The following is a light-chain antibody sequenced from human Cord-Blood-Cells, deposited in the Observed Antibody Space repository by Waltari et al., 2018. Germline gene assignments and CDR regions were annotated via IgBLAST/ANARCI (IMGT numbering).Light chain of an antibody. CDR1: QSVSSSY. J-gene: IGKJ4*01. CDR2: GAS. CDR3: QQYGSSPPLT. V-gene: IGKV3-20*01. Sequence: EIVLTQPPGTLSLSPGERATLSCRASQSVSSSYLAWYQQKLGQAPRLLIYGASSRATGIPDRCSGSGSGTDFTLTISRLEPEDFAVYYCQQYGSSPPLTFGGGTKVEIK.